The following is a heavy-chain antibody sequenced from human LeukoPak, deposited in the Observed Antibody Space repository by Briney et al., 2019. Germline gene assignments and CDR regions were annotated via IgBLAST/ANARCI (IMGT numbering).Heavy chain of an antibody. Sequence: PSETLSLTCTVSGGSISSYYWSWIRQPAGKGLEWIGRIYTSGSTNYNPSLKSRVTMSVDTSKNQFSLKLSSVTAADTAVYYCARDGMTTVTTSLAFDIWGQGTMVTVSS. CDR2: IYTSGST. J-gene: IGHJ3*02. CDR3: ARDGMTTVTTSLAFDI. V-gene: IGHV4-4*07. D-gene: IGHD4-17*01. CDR1: GGSISSYY.